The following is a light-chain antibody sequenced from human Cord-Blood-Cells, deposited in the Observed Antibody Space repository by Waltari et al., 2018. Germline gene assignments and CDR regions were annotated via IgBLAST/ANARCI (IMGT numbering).Light chain of an antibody. CDR3: QQANSFPLT. Sequence: DIPMTQSPSSVSASVGDRVTITCRESQVISSWLAWYQQKPGKAPKLLILDASSLQSGVPSKFSGSGSWTNFTLPISSLQPEDFATYYCQQANSFPLTFGGGTKVEIK. CDR2: DAS. J-gene: IGKJ4*01. V-gene: IGKV1D-12*01. CDR1: QVISSW.